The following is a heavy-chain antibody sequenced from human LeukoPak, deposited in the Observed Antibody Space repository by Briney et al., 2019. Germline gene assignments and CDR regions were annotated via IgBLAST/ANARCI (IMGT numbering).Heavy chain of an antibody. CDR3: AREQYYDILTGYYGPYYFDY. CDR2: IKQDGSEK. V-gene: IGHV3-7*03. CDR1: GFTFSSYW. J-gene: IGHJ4*02. D-gene: IGHD3-9*01. Sequence: GGPLRLSCAASGFTFSSYWMSWVRQAPGKGPEWVANIKQDGSEKYYVDSVKGRFTISRDNAKNSLYLQMNSLRAEDTAVYYCAREQYYDILTGYYGPYYFDYWGQGTLVTVSS.